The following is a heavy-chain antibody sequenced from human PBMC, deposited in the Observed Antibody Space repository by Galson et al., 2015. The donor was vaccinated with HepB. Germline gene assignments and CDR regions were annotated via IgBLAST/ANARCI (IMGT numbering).Heavy chain of an antibody. Sequence: SVKVSCKASGGTFSSYAISWVRQAPGQGLEWMGRIIPILGIANYAQKFQGRVTITADKSTSTAYMELSSLRSEDTAVYYCASTRFDYGDYLSYFDYWGQGTLVTVSS. D-gene: IGHD4-17*01. CDR1: GGTFSSYA. CDR2: IIPILGIA. CDR3: ASTRFDYGDYLSYFDY. V-gene: IGHV1-69*04. J-gene: IGHJ4*02.